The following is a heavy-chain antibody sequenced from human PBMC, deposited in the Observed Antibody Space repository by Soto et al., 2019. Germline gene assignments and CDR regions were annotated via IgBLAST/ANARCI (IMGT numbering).Heavy chain of an antibody. CDR1: GDSITRSNFY. D-gene: IGHD2-21*02. CDR3: ARRCGGDCYSYYYYGMDV. Sequence: SETLSLTCTVSGDSITRSNFYWGWIRQPPGKGLEWLGSIFYSGSTFYNPALKSRVTFSVDTSKNHFSLKLSSVTAADTAVYYCARRCGGDCYSYYYYGMDVWGQGTTVTVSS. V-gene: IGHV4-39*02. J-gene: IGHJ6*02. CDR2: IFYSGST.